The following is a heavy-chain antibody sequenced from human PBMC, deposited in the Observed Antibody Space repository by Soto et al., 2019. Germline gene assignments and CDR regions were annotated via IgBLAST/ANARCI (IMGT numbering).Heavy chain of an antibody. J-gene: IGHJ6*03. V-gene: IGHV3-48*01. D-gene: IGHD4-17*01. Sequence: GGSLRLSCAASGFTFSSYSMNWVRQAPGKGLEWVSYISSSSSTIYYADSVKGRFTISRDNAKNSLYLQMNSLRAEDTAVYYCARSPSTVTEYYYYYYMDVWGKGTTVTVSS. CDR3: ARSPSTVTEYYYYYYMDV. CDR2: ISSSSSTI. CDR1: GFTFSSYS.